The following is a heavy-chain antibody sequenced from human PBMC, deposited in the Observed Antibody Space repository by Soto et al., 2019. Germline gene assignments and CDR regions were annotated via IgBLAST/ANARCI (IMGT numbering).Heavy chain of an antibody. Sequence: GGSLRLSCAASGFTFSSYSMNWVLQAPGKGLEWVSYISSSSSTIYYADTVKGRFTISRDNAKNSLYLQMYSLRAEDTAVYYCARAGGSMYYGMDVWGQGTTVTVSS. V-gene: IGHV3-48*01. J-gene: IGHJ6*02. CDR1: GFTFSSYS. CDR3: ARAGGSMYYGMDV. CDR2: ISSSSSTI.